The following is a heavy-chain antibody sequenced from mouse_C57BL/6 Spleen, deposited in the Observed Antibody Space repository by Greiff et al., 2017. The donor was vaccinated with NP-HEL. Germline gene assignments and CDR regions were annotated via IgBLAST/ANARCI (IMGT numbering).Heavy chain of an antibody. CDR2: IDPSDSET. CDR1: GYTFTSYW. Sequence: QVQLQQPGAELVRPGSSVKLSCKASGYTFTSYWMHWVKQRPIQGLEWIGNIDPSDSETHYNQTFQDKATLTVDKSSSTAYMQLSSLTSEDSAVYYGTRNGYDYDRDWYFDGWGTGTTVTVSS. V-gene: IGHV1-52*01. J-gene: IGHJ1*03. D-gene: IGHD2-4*01. CDR3: TRNGYDYDRDWYFDG.